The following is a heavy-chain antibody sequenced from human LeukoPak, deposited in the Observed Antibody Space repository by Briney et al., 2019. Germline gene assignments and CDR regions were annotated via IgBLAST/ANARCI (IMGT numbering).Heavy chain of an antibody. D-gene: IGHD6-19*01. CDR3: AKTIAVAALHYFDY. CDR2: IKEDGTEK. V-gene: IGHV3-7*03. J-gene: IGHJ4*02. CDR1: GFTFSDFW. Sequence: GGSLRLSCAGSGFTFSDFWMTWVRQTPGKGLEWVANIKEDGTEKNLVDSVKGRFTISRDNAKNSLYLQMNSLRAEDTALYYCAKTIAVAALHYFDYWGQGTLVTVSS.